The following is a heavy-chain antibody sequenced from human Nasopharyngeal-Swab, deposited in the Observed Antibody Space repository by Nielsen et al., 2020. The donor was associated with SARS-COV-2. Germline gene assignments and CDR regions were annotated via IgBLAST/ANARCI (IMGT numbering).Heavy chain of an antibody. J-gene: IGHJ6*02. CDR3: ARTGEGDIYGSTWSVHYAMDV. CDR1: GYSFRSYG. D-gene: IGHD5-18*01. CDR2: ISGHNGNT. V-gene: IGHV1-18*01. Sequence: AAVKVSCKASGYSFRSYGINWVRQAPGQGLEGRGWISGHNGNTNYAQKLQGRVTMTTDTSTSTVYMELRSLRSDDTAVYFCARTGEGDIYGSTWSVHYAMDVWGQGTTVTVSS.